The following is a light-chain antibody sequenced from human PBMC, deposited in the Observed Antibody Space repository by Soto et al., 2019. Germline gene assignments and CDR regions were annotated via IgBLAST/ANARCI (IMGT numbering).Light chain of an antibody. CDR2: ATS. CDR3: QQSYSTPPGT. Sequence: DIQMTQSPSTLSASVGDRVTITCRASQSIGSWLAWYQQKPGKAPKLLIYATSSLQSGVPSRFSGSGSGTDFTLTISSLQPEDFATYYCQQSYSTPPGTFGQGTKVDI. J-gene: IGKJ1*01. V-gene: IGKV1-39*01. CDR1: QSIGSW.